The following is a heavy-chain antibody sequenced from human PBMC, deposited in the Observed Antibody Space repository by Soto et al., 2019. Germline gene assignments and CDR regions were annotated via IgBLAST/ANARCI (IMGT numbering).Heavy chain of an antibody. D-gene: IGHD3-3*01. CDR2: IYWNDDK. J-gene: IGHJ5*02. Sequence: LVNPTQTLTLTCTFSGFSLSTSGVGVGWIRQPPGKALEWLALIYWNDDKRYSPSLKSRLTITKDTSKNQVVLTMTNMDPVDTATYYCAHSGSYTAGRGFDPWGQGTLVTVSS. CDR1: GFSLSTSGVG. CDR3: AHSGSYTAGRGFDP. V-gene: IGHV2-5*01.